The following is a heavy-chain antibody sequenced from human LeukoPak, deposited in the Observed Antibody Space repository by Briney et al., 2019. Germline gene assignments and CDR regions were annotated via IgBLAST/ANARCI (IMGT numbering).Heavy chain of an antibody. CDR3: ARVTGAGSFDY. V-gene: IGHV4-30-4*01. CDR1: GGSISSGDNY. CDR2: IYYSGST. Sequence: SQTLSLTCTVSGGSISSGDNYWSWIRQPPGQGLEWIGYIYYSGSTYYNPSLKSPVTISVDTSKNQFSLRLPSVTAGDTAVYYWARVTGAGSFDYWGEGTLVTVSS. J-gene: IGHJ4*02. D-gene: IGHD3-10*01.